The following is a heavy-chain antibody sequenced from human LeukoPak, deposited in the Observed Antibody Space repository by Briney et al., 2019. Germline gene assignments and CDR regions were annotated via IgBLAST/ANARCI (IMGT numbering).Heavy chain of an antibody. CDR3: ARRKRYSSSWSDRYYYYGMDV. J-gene: IGHJ6*02. Sequence: SETLSLTCAVYGGSFSGYYWSWIRQPPGKGLEWIGEINHSGSTNYNPSPKSRVTISVDTSKNQFSLKLSSVTAADTAVYYCARRKRYSSSWSDRYYYYGMDVWGQGTTVTVSS. CDR1: GGSFSGYY. V-gene: IGHV4-34*01. CDR2: INHSGST. D-gene: IGHD6-13*01.